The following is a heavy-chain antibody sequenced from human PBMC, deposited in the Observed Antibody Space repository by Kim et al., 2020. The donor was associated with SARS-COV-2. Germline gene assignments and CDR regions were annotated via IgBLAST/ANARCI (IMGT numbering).Heavy chain of an antibody. V-gene: IGHV4-34*01. D-gene: IGHD5-12*01. Sequence: SETLSLTCAVYGGSFSGYYWSWIRQPPGKGLEWIGEINHSGSTNYNPSLKSRVTISVDTSKNQFSLKLSSVTAADTAVYYCARYSGYDGFDYWGQGTLVTVS. CDR2: INHSGST. CDR1: GGSFSGYY. CDR3: ARYSGYDGFDY. J-gene: IGHJ4*02.